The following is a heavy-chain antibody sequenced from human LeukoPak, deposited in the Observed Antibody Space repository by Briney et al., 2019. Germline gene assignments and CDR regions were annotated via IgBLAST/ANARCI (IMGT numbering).Heavy chain of an antibody. CDR2: IWYVGSNK. V-gene: IGHV3-33*01. CDR1: GFTFSSYG. Sequence: GGSLRLSCAASGFTFSSYGMHWVRQAPGKGLEWVAVIWYVGSNKYYADSVKGRFTISRDNSKNTLYLQMNSLRAEDTAVYYCARDFESYDILTGYYPLDYWGQGTLVTVSS. D-gene: IGHD3-9*01. J-gene: IGHJ4*02. CDR3: ARDFESYDILTGYYPLDY.